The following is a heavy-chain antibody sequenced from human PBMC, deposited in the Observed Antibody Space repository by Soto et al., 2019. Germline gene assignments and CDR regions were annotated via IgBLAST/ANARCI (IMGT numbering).Heavy chain of an antibody. CDR1: GGSISSNDFY. CDR3: ARLSGSWQSGFDP. Sequence: VQLQESGPGLVKPSQTLSLTCIVSGGSISSNDFYWSWIRQHPGKGLKWIAYIYYSGNTYYNPSLKRGVTILVDTSKNPFALKVSSVTAADTAVYYCARLSGSWQSGFDPWGQGTLVTVSS. J-gene: IGHJ5*02. V-gene: IGHV4-31*03. D-gene: IGHD6-13*01. CDR2: IYYSGNT.